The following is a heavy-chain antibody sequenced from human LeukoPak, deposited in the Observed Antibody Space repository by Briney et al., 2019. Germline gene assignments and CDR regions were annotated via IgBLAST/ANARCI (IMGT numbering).Heavy chain of an antibody. CDR1: GFTFSSSA. Sequence: GGSLRLSCAASGFTFSSSAMSWVRQAPGKGLEWVSAISGSGGTTYYADSVKGRFAISRDNSKNTLYLQMNSLRAEDTAVYYCTKEPLLRVSYNCFDPWGQGTLVTVSS. V-gene: IGHV3-23*01. CDR3: TKEPLLRVSYNCFDP. J-gene: IGHJ5*02. CDR2: ISGSGGTT. D-gene: IGHD3-9*01.